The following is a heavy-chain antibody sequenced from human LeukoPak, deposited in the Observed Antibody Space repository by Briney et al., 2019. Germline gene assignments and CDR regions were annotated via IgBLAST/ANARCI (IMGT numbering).Heavy chain of an antibody. V-gene: IGHV3-15*01. J-gene: IGHJ4*02. CDR3: ASVGGQPLHYFDY. Sequence: TPGGSLRLSCTASEFTFNSAWMNWVRQAPGKGLEWLARVKSKTDGGTTDYAAPVKGRFTISRDDSQNTLYLQINSLKTEDTAVYYCASVGGQPLHYFDYWGQGTLVTVSS. D-gene: IGHD2-2*01. CDR2: VKSKTDGGTT. CDR1: EFTFNSAW.